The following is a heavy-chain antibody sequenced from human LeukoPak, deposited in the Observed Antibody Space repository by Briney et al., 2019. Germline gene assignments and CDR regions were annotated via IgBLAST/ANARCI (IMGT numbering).Heavy chain of an antibody. Sequence: GGSLRLSCAASGFTFSSYSMNWVRQAPGKGLEWVSSISSSSSYIYYADSVKGRFTISRDNAKNSLYLQMNSLRAEDTAVYYCARDGYCSSTSCFDAYFDYWGQGTLVTVSS. V-gene: IGHV3-21*01. CDR3: ARDGYCSSTSCFDAYFDY. CDR1: GFTFSSYS. CDR2: ISSSSSYI. D-gene: IGHD2-2*01. J-gene: IGHJ4*02.